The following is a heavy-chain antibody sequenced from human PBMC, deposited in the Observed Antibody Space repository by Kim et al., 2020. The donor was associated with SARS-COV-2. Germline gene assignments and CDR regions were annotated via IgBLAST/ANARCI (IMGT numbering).Heavy chain of an antibody. J-gene: IGHJ4*02. CDR3: TIVVVVAATSYFDY. CDR1: GGSISSSSYY. V-gene: IGHV4-39*01. Sequence: SETLSLTCTVSGGSISSSSYYWGWIRQPPGKGLEWIGSIYYSGSTYYNPSLKSRVTISVDTSKNQFSLKLSSVTAADTAVYYCTIVVVVAATSYFDYWGQGTLVTVSS. D-gene: IGHD2-15*01. CDR2: IYYSGST.